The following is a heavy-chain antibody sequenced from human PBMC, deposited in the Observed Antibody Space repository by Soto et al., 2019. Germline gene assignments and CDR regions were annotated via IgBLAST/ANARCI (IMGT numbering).Heavy chain of an antibody. D-gene: IGHD6-19*01. V-gene: IGHV3-23*01. J-gene: IGHJ4*02. CDR3: AKDHSSGLPEGY. Sequence: EVQLLESGGGLVQPGGSLRLSCAASGFTFSGYAMSWVRQAPGKGLEWVSAISGSGGSTYYADSVKGRFTISRDNSKNTMYLQMNSLRAEDTAVYYCAKDHSSGLPEGYWGQGTLVTVSS. CDR2: ISGSGGST. CDR1: GFTFSGYA.